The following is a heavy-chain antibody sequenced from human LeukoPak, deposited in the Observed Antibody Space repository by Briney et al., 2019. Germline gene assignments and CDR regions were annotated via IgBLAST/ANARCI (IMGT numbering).Heavy chain of an antibody. CDR2: ISSSSSYI. CDR1: GFTFSSYS. V-gene: IGHV3-21*01. D-gene: IGHD6-19*01. Sequence: GGSLRLSCAASGFTFSSYSMNWVRQAPGKGLEWVSSISSSSSYIYYADSVKGRFTISRDNAKNSLYPQMNSLRAEDTAVYYCARDRRRWLVESIYYGMDVWGQGTTVTVSS. CDR3: ARDRRRWLVESIYYGMDV. J-gene: IGHJ6*02.